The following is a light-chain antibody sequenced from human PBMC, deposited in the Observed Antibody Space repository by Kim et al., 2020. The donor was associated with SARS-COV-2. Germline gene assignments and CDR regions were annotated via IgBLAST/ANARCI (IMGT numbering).Light chain of an antibody. J-gene: IGLJ2*01. CDR2: YDT. Sequence: SYELTQPPSVSVAPGETARMTCGGNNIRSKSVHWYQQKPGQAPVLVIYYDTDRPSGIPERFSGSNSENTATLTISRVVAGDEADYYCQVWDMSSYHVVF. V-gene: IGLV3-21*04. CDR3: QVWDMSSYHVV. CDR1: NIRSKS.